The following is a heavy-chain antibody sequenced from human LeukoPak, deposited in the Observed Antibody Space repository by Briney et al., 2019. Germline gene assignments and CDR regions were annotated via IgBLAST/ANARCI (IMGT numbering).Heavy chain of an antibody. V-gene: IGHV3-11*01. Sequence: GGSLRLSCAASGFTFSDYYMSWIRQAPGKGLEWVSYISSSGSTIYYADSVKGRFTISRDNAKNSLYLQMNSLRAEDTAFYYCVIDQSIYAPAGFDYWGQGTLVTVSS. CDR3: VIDQSIYAPAGFDY. J-gene: IGHJ4*02. CDR1: GFTFSDYY. D-gene: IGHD5/OR15-5a*01. CDR2: ISSSGSTI.